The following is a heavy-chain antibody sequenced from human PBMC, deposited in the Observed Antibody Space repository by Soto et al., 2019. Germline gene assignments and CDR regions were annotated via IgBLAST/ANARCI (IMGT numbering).Heavy chain of an antibody. CDR1: GFTFSRYA. CDR3: AKDRDTRVGIFPRTSDF. Sequence: EVQLLESGGDWVQPGGSLRLSCAASGFTFSRYAMTWVRQAPGKGLEWVSSMSSSGTNKYYADSVKGRFTISRDNTKNTLLLQMNRLSGEDSAVYYCAKDRDTRVGIFPRTSDFWGQGTLVAVSS. J-gene: IGHJ4*02. CDR2: MSSSGTNK. V-gene: IGHV3-23*01. D-gene: IGHD3-3*02.